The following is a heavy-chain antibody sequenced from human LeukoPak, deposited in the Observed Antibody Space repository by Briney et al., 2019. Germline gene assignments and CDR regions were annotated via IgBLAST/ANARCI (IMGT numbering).Heavy chain of an antibody. Sequence: PGGSLRLSCATSGFTFSSYAMSWVRQAPGKGLEWVSSISGSGGSTYYADSVKGRFTISRDNSKNTLYLQMNSLKTEDTAVYYCTTDYRSRGKYWGQGTLVTVSS. D-gene: IGHD3-16*02. J-gene: IGHJ4*02. CDR2: ISGSGGST. CDR3: TTDYRSRGKY. CDR1: GFTFSSYA. V-gene: IGHV3-23*01.